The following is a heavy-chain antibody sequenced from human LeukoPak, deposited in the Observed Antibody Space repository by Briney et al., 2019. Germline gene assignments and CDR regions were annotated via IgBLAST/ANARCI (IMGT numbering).Heavy chain of an antibody. CDR3: ARAGVVATIFDS. Sequence: SETLSLTCTVFGGSISSYYWSWIRQAPGKGLEWIGYIYYNGSSTYNPSLKGRLTISVDTSKNQFSLRLTSVTAADTAVYYCARAGVVATIFDSWGQGTLVTFS. V-gene: IGHV4-59*01. CDR2: IYYNGSS. D-gene: IGHD5-12*01. CDR1: GGSISSYY. J-gene: IGHJ4*02.